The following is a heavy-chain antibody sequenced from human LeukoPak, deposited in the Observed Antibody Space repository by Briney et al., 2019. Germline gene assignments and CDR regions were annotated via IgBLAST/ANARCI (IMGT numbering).Heavy chain of an antibody. V-gene: IGHV3-33*06. J-gene: IGHJ4*02. Sequence: PGGSLRLSCAASGFTFSSYGMHWVRLAPGKGLEWVAVIWYDGSNKYYADSVKGRFTISRDNSKNTLYLQMNSLRAEDTAVYYCAKDLGGWYYFDYWGQGTLVTVSS. CDR2: IWYDGSNK. CDR1: GFTFSSYG. CDR3: AKDLGGWYYFDY. D-gene: IGHD6-19*01.